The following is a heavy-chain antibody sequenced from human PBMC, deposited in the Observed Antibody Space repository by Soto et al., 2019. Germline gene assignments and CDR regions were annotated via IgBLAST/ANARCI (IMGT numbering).Heavy chain of an antibody. CDR2: ISAYNGNT. CDR1: GYTFTSYG. Sequence: QVQLVQSGAEVKKPEASVKVSCKASGYTFTSYGISWVRQAPGQGLEWMGWISAYNGNTNYAQKLQGRVTMTTDTSTSTAYMELRSLRSDDTAVYYCARVTTVVTPFYDFDYWGQGTLVTVSS. J-gene: IGHJ4*02. V-gene: IGHV1-18*01. D-gene: IGHD4-17*01. CDR3: ARVTTVVTPFYDFDY.